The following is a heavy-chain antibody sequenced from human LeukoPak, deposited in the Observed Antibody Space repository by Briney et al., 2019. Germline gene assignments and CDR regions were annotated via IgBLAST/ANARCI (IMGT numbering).Heavy chain of an antibody. CDR3: AREDGYNTMNH. CDR2: IKNDGAVK. D-gene: IGHD5-12*01. CDR1: GFTFSYHW. Sequence: GGSLRLSCAASGFTFSYHWMTWVRQAPGKGLEWVANIKNDGAVKNYVDSVKGRFTISRDNAKNSLYLQMNSLRAEDTAVYYCAREDGYNTMNHWGQGTLVTVSS. V-gene: IGHV3-7*01. J-gene: IGHJ4*02.